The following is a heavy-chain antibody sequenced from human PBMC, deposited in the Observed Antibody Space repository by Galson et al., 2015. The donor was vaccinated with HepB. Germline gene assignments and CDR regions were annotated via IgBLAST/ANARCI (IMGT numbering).Heavy chain of an antibody. J-gene: IGHJ4*01. CDR3: AKGGSGYYYFDY. V-gene: IGHV2-5*02. D-gene: IGHD3-22*01. CDR2: IYWDDNN. CDR1: GFSLSTSGVA. Sequence: PALVKPTQTLTLTCTFSGFSLSTSGVAVGWIRQPPGKALEWLALIYWDDNNRNSPSLKSRLTITKDTSKNQVVLTMTNMDPVETATYYCAKGGSGYYYFDYWGQGNLVPVFS.